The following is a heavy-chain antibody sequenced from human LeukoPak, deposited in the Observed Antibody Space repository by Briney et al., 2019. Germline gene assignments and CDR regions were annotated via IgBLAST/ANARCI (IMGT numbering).Heavy chain of an antibody. J-gene: IGHJ6*02. CDR2: INTNTGNA. CDR3: ARPMGRYYYYGMDV. V-gene: IGHV7-4-1*02. CDR1: GYTFTIYA. Sequence: ASVKVSFKASGYTFTIYAINWVRQAPGQGLEWMGWINTNTGNAAYAQGLTGRSVFSLDTSVSTAYLEISSLKAEDTAVYYCARPMGRYYYYGMDVWGQGTTVTVS. D-gene: IGHD3-16*01.